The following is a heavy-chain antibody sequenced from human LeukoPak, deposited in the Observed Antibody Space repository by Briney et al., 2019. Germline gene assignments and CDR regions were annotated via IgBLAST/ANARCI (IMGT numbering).Heavy chain of an antibody. Sequence: PGGSLRLSCAASGFTFSSYSMNWVRQAPRKGLEWVSSISSSSSYIYYADSVKGRFTISRDNAKNSLYLQMNSLRAEDTAVYYCARNSGSPTYYFDYWGQGTLVTVSS. J-gene: IGHJ4*02. CDR3: ARNSGSPTYYFDY. V-gene: IGHV3-21*01. CDR1: GFTFSSYS. CDR2: ISSSSSYI. D-gene: IGHD1-26*01.